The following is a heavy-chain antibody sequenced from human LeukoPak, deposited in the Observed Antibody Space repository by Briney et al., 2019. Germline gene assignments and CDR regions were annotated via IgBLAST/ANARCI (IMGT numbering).Heavy chain of an antibody. D-gene: IGHD1-26*01. CDR1: GFTFSSYG. V-gene: IGHV3-30*19. CDR2: ISYAGSNK. J-gene: IGHJ4*02. CDR3: ARARGLLAGVGATTSYFDY. Sequence: VRSLRLSCAPSGFTFSSYGMHWVRQAPGKGLEWGAGISYAGSNKYYADSVKGRFTISRDNSKNTLYLQMHSLRAEDTAVYYCARARGLLAGVGATTSYFDYWGQGTLVTVSS.